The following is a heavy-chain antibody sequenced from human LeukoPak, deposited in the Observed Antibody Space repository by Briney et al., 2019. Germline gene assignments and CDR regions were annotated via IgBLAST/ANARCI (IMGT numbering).Heavy chain of an antibody. CDR3: ARGPENYYGSGSYYVY. J-gene: IGHJ4*02. V-gene: IGHV1-69*05. CDR1: GGTFSSYA. CDR2: IIPIFGTA. D-gene: IGHD3-10*01. Sequence: SVKVSCKASGGTFSSYAISWVRQAPGQGLEWMGGIIPIFGTANYAQKFQGRVTITTDESTSTAYMELSSLRSEDTAVYYCARGPENYYGSGSYYVYWGQGTLVTVSS.